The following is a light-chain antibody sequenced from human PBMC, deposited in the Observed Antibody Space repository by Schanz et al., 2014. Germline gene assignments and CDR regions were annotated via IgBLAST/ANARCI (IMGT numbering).Light chain of an antibody. Sequence: IQMTQSPSSLFASIGVRVTISCRARQSVSTNLKCYQQKPVKAPKLLIYAASSLQSGVPSRFSGSGSGTDFTLTISSLQPEDFATYYCQQNRAFGQGTKVEIK. CDR1: QSVSTN. CDR3: QQNRA. V-gene: IGKV1-39*01. CDR2: AAS. J-gene: IGKJ1*01.